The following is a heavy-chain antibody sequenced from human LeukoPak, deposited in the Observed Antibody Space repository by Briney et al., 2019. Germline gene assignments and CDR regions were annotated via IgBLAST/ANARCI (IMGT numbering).Heavy chain of an antibody. CDR2: ISSSSSTI. D-gene: IGHD6-13*01. Sequence: GGSLRLSCAASGFTFSSYSMNWVRQAPGKGLEWVSYISSSSSTIYYADSVEGRFTISRDNAKNSLYLQMNSLRAEDTAVYYCARGPVGSSWYSTTGWFDPWGQGTLVTVSS. CDR1: GFTFSSYS. V-gene: IGHV3-48*01. J-gene: IGHJ5*02. CDR3: ARGPVGSSWYSTTGWFDP.